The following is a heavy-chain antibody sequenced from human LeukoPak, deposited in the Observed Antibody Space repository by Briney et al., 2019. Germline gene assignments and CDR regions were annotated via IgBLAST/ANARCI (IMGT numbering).Heavy chain of an antibody. CDR1: GSSFTYYF. V-gene: IGHV1-2*02. D-gene: IGHD6-13*01. CDR3: ATAGTSFDS. CDR2: INPNSGER. Sequence: GASVNVSCKSSGSSFTYYFMHWVRQPPGQGLGWMGGINPNSGERKYAQKFQGRVTLSRDTSISTAHMELSRLRSEDTAVYYCATAGTSFDSWGQGTLVTVSS. J-gene: IGHJ4*02.